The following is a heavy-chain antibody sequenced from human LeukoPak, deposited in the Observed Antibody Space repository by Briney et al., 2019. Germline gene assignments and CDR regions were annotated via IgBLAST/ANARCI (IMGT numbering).Heavy chain of an antibody. D-gene: IGHD5-24*01. CDR2: IIGNSVST. CDR3: AKGRRDGYNYPFFDS. V-gene: IGHV3-23*01. Sequence: SGGSLRLSCAASGFTFRNSAMSWVRQAPGTGLEWVSNIIGNSVSTYYADFVKGRFTISRDNSNNTLFLQMNSLSADDTAIYFCAKGRRDGYNYPFFDSWGQGAWVIVSS. CDR1: GFTFRNSA. J-gene: IGHJ4*02.